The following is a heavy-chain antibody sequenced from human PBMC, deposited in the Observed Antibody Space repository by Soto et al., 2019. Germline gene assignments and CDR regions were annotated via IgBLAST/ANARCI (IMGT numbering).Heavy chain of an antibody. CDR2: INHSGST. CDR1: GGSFSGYY. V-gene: IGHV4-34*01. Sequence: SETLSLTCAVYGGSFSGYYWSWIRQPPGKGLEWIGEINHSGSTNYNPSLKSRVTISVDTSKNQFSLKLSPVTAADTAVYYCARVGRYFDWLSPYSSRIGGPGHDYWGQGTLVTVSS. CDR3: ARVGRYFDWLSPYSSRIGGPGHDY. D-gene: IGHD3-9*01. J-gene: IGHJ4*02.